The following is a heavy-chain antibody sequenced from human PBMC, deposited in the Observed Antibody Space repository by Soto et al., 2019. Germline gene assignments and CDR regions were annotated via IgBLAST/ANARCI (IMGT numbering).Heavy chain of an antibody. D-gene: IGHD6-25*01. CDR2: INHSGST. J-gene: IGHJ5*02. V-gene: IGHV4-34*01. Sequence: QVQLQQWGAGLLKPSETLSLTCAVYGGSFSGYYWSWIRQPPGKGLEWIGEINHSGSTNYNPSLKXXVXIXXDTSKNQFSLKLSSVTAADTAVYYCAREGSGGFDPWGQGTLVTVSS. CDR1: GGSFSGYY. CDR3: AREGSGGFDP.